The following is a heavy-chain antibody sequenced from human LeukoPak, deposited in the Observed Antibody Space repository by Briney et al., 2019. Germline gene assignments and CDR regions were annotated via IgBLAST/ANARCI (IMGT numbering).Heavy chain of an antibody. Sequence: GSLRLSCTVSGFTFSDYAMSWVRQAPGKGLEWIGSIYDSGSTYYNPSLKSRVTISVDTSKNQFSLKLNSVTAADTAVYYCARHYGPWGQGTLVTVSS. CDR1: GFTFSDYA. CDR3: ARHYGP. D-gene: IGHD3-10*01. CDR2: IYDSGST. V-gene: IGHV4-39*01. J-gene: IGHJ5*02.